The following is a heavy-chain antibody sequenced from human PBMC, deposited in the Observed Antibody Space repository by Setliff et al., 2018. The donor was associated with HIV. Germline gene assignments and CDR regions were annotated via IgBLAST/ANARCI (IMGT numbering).Heavy chain of an antibody. CDR3: ARRQWQWLEDY. Sequence: GESLKISCKGSGYTFTNYWINWVRQMPGKGPEWMGRIDPSDSYTNYSPSFQGHVTISADKSISTAYLRWNSLKASDTAIYYCARRQWQWLEDYWGQGTLVTVS. V-gene: IGHV5-10-1*01. CDR1: GYTFTNYW. CDR2: IDPSDSYT. J-gene: IGHJ4*02. D-gene: IGHD6-19*01.